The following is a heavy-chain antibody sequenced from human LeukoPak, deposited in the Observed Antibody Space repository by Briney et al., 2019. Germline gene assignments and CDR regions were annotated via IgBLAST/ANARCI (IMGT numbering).Heavy chain of an antibody. V-gene: IGHV1-18*01. J-gene: IGHJ5*02. Sequence: ASVKVSCKASGYTFTSYGISWVRQAPGQGLEWMGWISAYNGNTNYAQKLQGRVTMTTDTSTSTAYMELRSLRSDDTAVYYCARVARRITMITQRNWFDPWGQGTLVTVSS. D-gene: IGHD3-22*01. CDR1: GYTFTSYG. CDR3: ARVARRITMITQRNWFDP. CDR2: ISAYNGNT.